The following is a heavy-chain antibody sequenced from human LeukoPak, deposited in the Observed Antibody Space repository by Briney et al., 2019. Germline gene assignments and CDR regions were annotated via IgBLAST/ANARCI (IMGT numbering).Heavy chain of an antibody. V-gene: IGHV4-4*07. CDR2: ICTSGST. CDR3: ARGRYYYDSSGYTDGMDV. J-gene: IGHJ6*02. CDR1: GGSISSYY. D-gene: IGHD3-22*01. Sequence: SETLSLTCTVSGGSISSYYWSWIRQPAGKGLEWIGRICTSGSTNYNPSLKSRVTMSVDTSKNQFSLKLSSVTAADTAVYYCARGRYYYDSSGYTDGMDVWGQGTTVTVSS.